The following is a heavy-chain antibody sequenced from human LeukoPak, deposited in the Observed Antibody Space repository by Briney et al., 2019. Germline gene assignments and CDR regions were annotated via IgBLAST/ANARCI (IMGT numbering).Heavy chain of an antibody. CDR2: IYTSGST. V-gene: IGHV4-61*02. Sequence: PSETLSLTCTVSGGSISSGSNYWSWIRQPAGKGLEWIGRIYTSGSTNYNPSLKSRVTISVDTSKNQFSLNLSSVTAADTAVYYCARRYYYDTSSYRSYWYFDLWGRGTLVTVSS. D-gene: IGHD3-22*01. J-gene: IGHJ2*01. CDR1: GGSISSGSNY. CDR3: ARRYYYDTSSYRSYWYFDL.